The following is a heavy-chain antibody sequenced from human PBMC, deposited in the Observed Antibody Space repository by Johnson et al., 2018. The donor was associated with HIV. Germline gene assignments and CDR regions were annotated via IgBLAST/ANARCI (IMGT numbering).Heavy chain of an antibody. V-gene: IGHV3-33*05. CDR1: GFTFSSYG. CDR3: ATSTASDAFDI. Sequence: QVLLVESGGGVVQPGGSLRLSCAASGFTFSSYGMHWVRQAPGKGLEWVAVISYDGSNKYYADSVKGRFTISRDNSKNTLYLQMNSLRAEDTAVYYCATSTASDAFDIWGQGTMVTVSS. J-gene: IGHJ3*02. D-gene: IGHD1-1*01. CDR2: ISYDGSNK.